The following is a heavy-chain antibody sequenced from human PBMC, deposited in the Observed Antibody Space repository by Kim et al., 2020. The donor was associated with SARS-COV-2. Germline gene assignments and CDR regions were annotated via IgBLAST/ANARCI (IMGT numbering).Heavy chain of an antibody. D-gene: IGHD2-21*01. J-gene: IGHJ4*02. CDR3: AKKGQLLFFDY. Sequence: KYSAARVRGRFTISRDNSKSTLYLQMNSLTADDTAVYYCAKKGQLLFFDYWGQGALVTVSS. V-gene: IGHV3-23*01. CDR2: K.